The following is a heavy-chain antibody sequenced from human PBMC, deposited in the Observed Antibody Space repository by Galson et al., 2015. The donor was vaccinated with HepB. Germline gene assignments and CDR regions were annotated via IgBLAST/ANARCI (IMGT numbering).Heavy chain of an antibody. CDR3: TRGSLPDYGDYVWVWFDP. D-gene: IGHD4-17*01. CDR1: EFTFSNAW. J-gene: IGHJ5*02. V-gene: IGHV3-49*04. CDR2: IRSKAYGGTT. Sequence: SLRLSCAASEFTFSNAWMSWVRQAPGKGLEWVGFIRSKAYGGTTEYAASVKGRFTISRDDSKSIAYLQMNSLKTEDTDVYYCTRGSLPDYGDYVWVWFDPWGQGTLVTVSS.